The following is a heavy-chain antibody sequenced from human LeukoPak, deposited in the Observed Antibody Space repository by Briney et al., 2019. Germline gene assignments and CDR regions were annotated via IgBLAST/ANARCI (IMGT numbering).Heavy chain of an antibody. Sequence: GASVKVSCKASGYSFTAYYMHWVRQAPGQGLEWMGWINPNSGGTNYAQKFQGWVTMTRDTSISTAYMEPSRLRSDDTAVYYCARDRLLEGYCNSASCWPYYYYTMDVWGQGTTVTVS. D-gene: IGHD2-2*01. J-gene: IGHJ6*02. CDR1: GYSFTAYY. V-gene: IGHV1-2*04. CDR2: INPNSGGT. CDR3: ARDRLLEGYCNSASCWPYYYYTMDV.